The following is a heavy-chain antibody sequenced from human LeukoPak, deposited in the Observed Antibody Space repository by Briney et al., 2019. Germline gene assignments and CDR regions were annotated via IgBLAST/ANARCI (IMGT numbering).Heavy chain of an antibody. CDR3: ARVASSGYWHYFDS. CDR2: MYNSGST. Sequence: SETLSLTCLVSGGSISSTSYYWGWIRQSPGRGLEWIGNMYNSGSTYDNPSLKSRVTISVDTSKNQFSLKLNSVTAADTAVYYCARVASSGYWHYFDSWGQGTLVTVSS. CDR1: GGSISSTSYY. D-gene: IGHD3-22*01. V-gene: IGHV4-39*07. J-gene: IGHJ4*02.